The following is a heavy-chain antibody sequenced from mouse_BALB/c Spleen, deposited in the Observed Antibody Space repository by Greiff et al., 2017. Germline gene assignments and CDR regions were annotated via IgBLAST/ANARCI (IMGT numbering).Heavy chain of an antibody. CDR1: GFNIKDTY. D-gene: IGHD2-4*01. CDR3: ARGNMITTGFAY. V-gene: IGHV14-3*02. J-gene: IGHJ3*01. Sequence: EVQLQQSGAELVKPGASVKLSCTASGFNIKDTYMHWVKQRPEQGLEWIGRIDPANGNTKYDPKFQGKATITADTSSNTAYLQLSSLTSEDTAVYYCARGNMITTGFAYWGQGTLVTVSA. CDR2: IDPANGNT.